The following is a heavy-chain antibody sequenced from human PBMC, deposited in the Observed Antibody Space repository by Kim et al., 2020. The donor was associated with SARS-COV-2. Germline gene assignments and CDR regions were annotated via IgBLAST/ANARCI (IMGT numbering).Heavy chain of an antibody. CDR3: ALGLGYCSGGGCYSYGMDV. J-gene: IGHJ6*02. Sequence: KSRVTISVDTSKNQFSLKLSSVTAADTAVYYCALGLGYCSGGGCYSYGMDVWGQGTTVTVSS. V-gene: IGHV4-59*01. D-gene: IGHD2-15*01.